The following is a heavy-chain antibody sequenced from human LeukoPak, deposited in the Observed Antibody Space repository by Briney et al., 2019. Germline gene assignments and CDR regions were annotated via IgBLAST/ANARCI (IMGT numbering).Heavy chain of an antibody. V-gene: IGHV4-38-2*02. CDR3: ARESSSSFDY. Sequence: SETLSLTCTVSGYSIISGYYWGWIRQPPGKGLEWIGSIYHSGSTNYNPSLKSRVTISVDTSKNQFSLKLSSVTAADTAVYYCARESSSSFDYWGQGTLVTVSS. J-gene: IGHJ4*02. D-gene: IGHD6-13*01. CDR1: GYSIISGYY. CDR2: IYHSGST.